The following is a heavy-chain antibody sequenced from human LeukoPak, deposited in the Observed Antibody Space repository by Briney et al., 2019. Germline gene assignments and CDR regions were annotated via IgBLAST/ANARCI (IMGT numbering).Heavy chain of an antibody. CDR3: ARDRISRYDSSGYYTPEGMDV. CDR2: ISSSGTTI. D-gene: IGHD3-22*01. Sequence: GGSLRLSCAASGFTFSDYYMTWTRQAPGKGLEWVSYISSSGTTIYYGDSVKGRFTISRDNAKNSLYLQMNSLRAEDTAVYYCARDRISRYDSSGYYTPEGMDVWGKGTTVTISS. CDR1: GFTFSDYY. J-gene: IGHJ6*04. V-gene: IGHV3-11*04.